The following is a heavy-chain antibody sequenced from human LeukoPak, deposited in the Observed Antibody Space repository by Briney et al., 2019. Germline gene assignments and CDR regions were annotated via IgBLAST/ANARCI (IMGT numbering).Heavy chain of an antibody. CDR2: IIPIFGTA. Sequence: SVKVSCKASGGTFSSYAISWVRQAPGQGLEWMGGIIPIFGTANYAQKFQGRVTITTDESTSTAYMELSSLRSEDTAVYYCARDSSLKQHSLFGIWGQGTMVTVSS. CDR3: ARDSSLKQHSLFGI. J-gene: IGHJ3*02. V-gene: IGHV1-69*05. CDR1: GGTFSSYA. D-gene: IGHD6-6*01.